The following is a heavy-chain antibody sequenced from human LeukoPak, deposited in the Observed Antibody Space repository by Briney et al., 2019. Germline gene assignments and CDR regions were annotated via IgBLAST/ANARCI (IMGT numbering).Heavy chain of an antibody. V-gene: IGHV3-33*01. J-gene: IGHJ4*02. CDR2: IWYDGSNK. CDR1: GFTFSSYG. Sequence: PGRSLRLSCAASGFTFSSYGMHWVRQAPGKGLEWVAVIWYDGSNKYYADSVKGRFTISRDNSKNTLYLQMNSLRAEDTAVYYCARSRSYYPADYWGQGTPVTVSS. CDR3: ARSRSYYPADY. D-gene: IGHD1-26*01.